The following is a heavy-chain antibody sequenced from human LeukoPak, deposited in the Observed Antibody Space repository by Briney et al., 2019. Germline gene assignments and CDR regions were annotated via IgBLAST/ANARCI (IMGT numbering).Heavy chain of an antibody. Sequence: PSETLSLTCTVSGGSISGYYWSWTRQPAGKGLEWIGRIYTSGSTNYNSSPKSRVTMSVDTSKNQFSLKLSSVTAADTAVYYCARETHQPEMVRGVLSYWGQGTLVTVSS. CDR2: IYTSGST. CDR1: GGSISGYY. CDR3: ARETHQPEMVRGVLSY. J-gene: IGHJ4*02. D-gene: IGHD3-10*01. V-gene: IGHV4-4*07.